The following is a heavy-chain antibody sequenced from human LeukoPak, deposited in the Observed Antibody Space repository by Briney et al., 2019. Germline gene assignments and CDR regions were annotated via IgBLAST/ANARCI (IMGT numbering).Heavy chain of an antibody. CDR2: IYPGDSDT. J-gene: IGHJ4*02. V-gene: IGHV5-51*01. D-gene: IGHD1-1*01. Sequence: GESLKISCKGSGYSFTTYWIGWVRQMPGKGLEWMGIIYPGDSDTKYSPSFQGQVTISADKSISTAYLQWSSLKASDTAIYYCASPVGSTTFDYWGQGTLVTVSS. CDR3: ASPVGSTTFDY. CDR1: GYSFTTYW.